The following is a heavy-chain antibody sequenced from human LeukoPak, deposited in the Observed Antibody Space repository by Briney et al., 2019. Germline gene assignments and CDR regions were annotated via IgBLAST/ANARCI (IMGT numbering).Heavy chain of an antibody. CDR3: ASLPLYSSGWYDYPPIDY. CDR1: GGTFSSYA. CDR2: IIPILGIA. Sequence: GASVKVSCKASGGTFSSYAISWVRQAPGQGLEWMGRIIPILGIANYAQKFQGRVTITADKSTSTAYMELSSLRSEDTAVYYCASLPLYSSGWYDYPPIDYWGQGTLVTVSS. D-gene: IGHD6-19*01. J-gene: IGHJ4*02. V-gene: IGHV1-69*04.